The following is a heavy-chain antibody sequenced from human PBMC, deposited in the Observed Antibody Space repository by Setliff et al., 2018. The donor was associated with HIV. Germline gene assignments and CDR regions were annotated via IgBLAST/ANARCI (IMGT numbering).Heavy chain of an antibody. CDR1: GFTFSDYS. CDR2: IGGRFDT. Sequence: PGGSLRLSCAASGFTFSDYSMNWVRQAPGKGLEWVSFIGGRFDTYYADSVKGRFTISRDHATSALYLQMDSLRAEDTALYYCTRSHSARDAFDIWGQGTMVTVSS. V-gene: IGHV3-21*05. CDR3: TRSHSARDAFDI. J-gene: IGHJ3*02.